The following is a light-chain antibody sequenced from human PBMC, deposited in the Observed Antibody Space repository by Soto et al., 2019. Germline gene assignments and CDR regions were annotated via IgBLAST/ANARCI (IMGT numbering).Light chain of an antibody. V-gene: IGKV2D-29*01. J-gene: IGKJ4*01. CDR3: LQSIQLLT. CDR1: QSLLHSDGKTD. CDR2: EVS. Sequence: DMVMTQSPLSLSVTAGQPASIXXKSXQSLLHSDGKTDLYWYLQKPGQPPXXLMYEVSNRFSGVPGRFSGSGSGADFTLKISRVEADDVGVYYCLQSIQLLTFGQGTKVEIK.